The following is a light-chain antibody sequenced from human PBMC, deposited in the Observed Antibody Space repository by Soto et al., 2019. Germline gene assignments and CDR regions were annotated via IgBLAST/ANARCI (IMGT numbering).Light chain of an antibody. V-gene: IGKV3-11*01. Sequence: EIVLTQSPATLSLSPVERATLSCRASQSVNRYLAWYQQKPGQAPRLLIYEATNRATGIPVRFSGSGSGTDFTLTISSLEPEDFAVYYCQQHSNWLTFGGGTKVEIK. CDR1: QSVNRY. J-gene: IGKJ4*01. CDR2: EAT. CDR3: QQHSNWLT.